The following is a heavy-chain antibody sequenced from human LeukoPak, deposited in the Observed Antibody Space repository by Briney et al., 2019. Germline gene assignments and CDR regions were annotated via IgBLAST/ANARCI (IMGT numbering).Heavy chain of an antibody. CDR3: AKALGYSYGTDF. J-gene: IGHJ4*02. CDR1: GFTFSNYG. V-gene: IGHV3-30*18. Sequence: GRSLRLSCAASGFTFSNYGMHWVRQAPGKGLEWVAVISCDGSDKYYADSAKGRFTISRDNSKNTLYLQMNSLRAEDTAVYYCAKALGYSYGTDFWGQGTLVTVSS. D-gene: IGHD5-18*01. CDR2: ISCDGSDK.